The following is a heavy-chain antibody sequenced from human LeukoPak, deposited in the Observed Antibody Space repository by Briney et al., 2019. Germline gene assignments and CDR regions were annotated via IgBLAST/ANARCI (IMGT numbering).Heavy chain of an antibody. CDR1: GYTFTGYY. CDR3: ASLEMATTGGGAFDI. CDR2: INPNSGGT. D-gene: IGHD5-24*01. V-gene: IGHV1-2*02. Sequence: ASVKVSCKASGYTFTGYYMHWVRQAPGQGLEWMGWINPNSGGTNYAQKFQGRVTMTRDTSISTAYMELSRLRSDDTAVYYCASLEMATTGGGAFDIWGQGTMVTVSS. J-gene: IGHJ3*02.